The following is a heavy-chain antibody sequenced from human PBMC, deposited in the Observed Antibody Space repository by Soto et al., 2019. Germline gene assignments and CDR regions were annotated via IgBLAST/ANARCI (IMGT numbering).Heavy chain of an antibody. V-gene: IGHV1-46*01. J-gene: IGHJ4*02. Sequence: QVQLVQSGAEVKKPGASVKISCKASGYTFTTYYMHWVRQAPGQGLEWMGIIKPSDGTRQYTQMFKGRVTMTTDTSTNTVYMELSGLRSEDTAVYYCAREPRESYYFDNWGQGTPITVS. CDR2: IKPSDGTR. CDR3: AREPRESYYFDN. CDR1: GYTFTTYY.